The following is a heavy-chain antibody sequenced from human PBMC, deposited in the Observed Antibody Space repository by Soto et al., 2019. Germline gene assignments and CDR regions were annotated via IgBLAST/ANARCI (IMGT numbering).Heavy chain of an antibody. V-gene: IGHV3-23*01. Sequence: GGSLRLSCEASGFDFGSYSITWVRQAPGKGLEYVSGITRSADLSFYADSVRGRFTVSRDNFKNTAYLEMNNLRVEDTAVYYCAKWSGFGDLWGQGTLVTVSS. D-gene: IGHD3-10*01. CDR3: AKWSGFGDL. CDR1: GFDFGSYS. CDR2: ITRSADLS. J-gene: IGHJ4*02.